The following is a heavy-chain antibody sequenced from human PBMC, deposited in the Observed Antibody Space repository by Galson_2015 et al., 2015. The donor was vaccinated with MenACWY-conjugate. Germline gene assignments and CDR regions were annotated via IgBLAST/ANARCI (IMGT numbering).Heavy chain of an antibody. V-gene: IGHV3-74*01. Sequence: SLRLSCAASGLTFSTYWMHWVRHAPGKGLVWVSRINSDGSSTRYADSVKGRFTISRDNAKNTLYLQTNSLRAEDTAVYYCARAIMLRGVVGTFQEWGQGTLVNVSS. D-gene: IGHD3-10*01. CDR1: GLTFSTYW. CDR3: ARAIMLRGVVGTFQE. CDR2: INSDGSST. J-gene: IGHJ1*01.